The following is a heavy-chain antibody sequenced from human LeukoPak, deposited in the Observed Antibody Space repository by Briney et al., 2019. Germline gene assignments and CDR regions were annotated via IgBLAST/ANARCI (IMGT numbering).Heavy chain of an antibody. J-gene: IGHJ4*02. V-gene: IGHV4-59*01. CDR1: GGSISTYY. Sequence: SETLSLTCTVSGGSISTYYWSWIRPPPGKGLEWIGYIYDSGSTNYNPSLKSRVTISEDTSKRQFSLKLRSVTAADTAVYYCARVVGRYCSSTSCYIDYWGQGTLVTVSS. CDR3: ARVVGRYCSSTSCYIDY. D-gene: IGHD2-2*02. CDR2: IYDSGST.